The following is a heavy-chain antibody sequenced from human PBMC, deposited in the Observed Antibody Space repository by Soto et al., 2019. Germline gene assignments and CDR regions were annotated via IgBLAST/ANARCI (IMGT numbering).Heavy chain of an antibody. J-gene: IGHJ6*02. V-gene: IGHV1-2*02. CDR2: INPNSGGT. CDR3: ARELRITMTRPGPDYYYYYGMDV. CDR1: GYTFTGYY. Sequence: GASVKVSCKASGYTFTGYYMHWVRQAPGQGLEWMGWINPNSGGTNYAQKFQGRVTMTRDTSISTAYMELSRLRSDDTAVYYCARELRITMTRPGPDYYYYYGMDVWGQGTTVTVSS. D-gene: IGHD3-22*01.